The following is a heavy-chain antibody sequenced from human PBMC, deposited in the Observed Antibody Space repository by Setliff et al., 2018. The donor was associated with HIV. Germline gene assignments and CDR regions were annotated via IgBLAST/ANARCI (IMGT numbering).Heavy chain of an antibody. J-gene: IGHJ4*02. D-gene: IGHD6-13*01. CDR2: IDPGDSDT. CDR1: GYMFNNYW. V-gene: IGHV5-51*01. Sequence: PGESLKLSCKGSGYMFNNYWIAWVRQVPGKGLEWMGIIDPGDSDTRYTPSYQGRIIMSIDRFRSTAYLQWRSLTPSDSALYYCARQRPPGYSSPYTIEYWGQGTLVTVS. CDR3: ARQRPPGYSSPYTIEY.